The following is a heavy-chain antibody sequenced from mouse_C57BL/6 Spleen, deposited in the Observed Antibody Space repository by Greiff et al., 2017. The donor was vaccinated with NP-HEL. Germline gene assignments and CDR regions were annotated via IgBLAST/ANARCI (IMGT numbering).Heavy chain of an antibody. J-gene: IGHJ2*01. V-gene: IGHV5-17*01. CDR2: ISSGSSTI. Sequence: EVKVVESGGGLVKPGGSLKLSCAASGFTFSDYGMHWVRQAPEKGLEWVAYISSGSSTIYYADTVKGRFTISRDNAKNTLFLQMTSLRSEDTAMYYCARDGYYPVYFDYWGQGTTLTVSS. D-gene: IGHD2-3*01. CDR3: ARDGYYPVYFDY. CDR1: GFTFSDYG.